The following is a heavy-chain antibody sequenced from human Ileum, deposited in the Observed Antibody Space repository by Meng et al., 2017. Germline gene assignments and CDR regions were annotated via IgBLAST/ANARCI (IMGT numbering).Heavy chain of an antibody. CDR2: IYSSGGT. J-gene: IGHJ4*02. CDR1: GDSISSGGYY. V-gene: IGHV4-31*01. Sequence: HGRLQESGPELVKPAHTLPLTCNVSGDSISSGGYYWTWIRQHPGKGLEWIGYIYSSGGTYYTPSLKSLVTISLDTSKNQFSLRLSSVTAADTAVYYCARIGFCSGRSCYGFFDYWGQGTLVTVSS. CDR3: ARIGFCSGRSCYGFFDY. D-gene: IGHD2-15*01.